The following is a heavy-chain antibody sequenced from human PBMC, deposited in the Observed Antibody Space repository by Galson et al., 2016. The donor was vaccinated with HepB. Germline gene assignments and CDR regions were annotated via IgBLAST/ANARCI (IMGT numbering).Heavy chain of an antibody. V-gene: IGHV2-5*04. CDR1: GFSLTTSGVS. CDR3: VYNSPRQQLAPNNYQYYYMDV. CDR2: IYWDDDN. J-gene: IGHJ6*03. D-gene: IGHD6-13*01. Sequence: PALVKPTQTLTLTCTFSGFSLTTSGVSVGWIRQPPGKALEWLALIYWDDDNRYSPSLNTRLTITKDTSKNQVVLTMTNMDPVDTGTYYCVYNSPRQQLAPNNYQYYYMDVRGKGTTVTISS.